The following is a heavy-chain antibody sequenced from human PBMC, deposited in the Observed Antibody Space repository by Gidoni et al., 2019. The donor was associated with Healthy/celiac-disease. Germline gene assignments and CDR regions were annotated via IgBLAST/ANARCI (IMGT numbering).Heavy chain of an antibody. D-gene: IGHD1-26*01. CDR3: AKDFPPSNSGSYYSLEGDDAFDI. V-gene: IGHV3-23*01. Sequence: APGKGLEWVSAISGSGGSTYYADSVKGRFTISRDNSKNTLYLQMNSLRAEDTAVYYCAKDFPPSNSGSYYSLEGDDAFDIWGQGTMVTVSS. J-gene: IGHJ3*02. CDR2: ISGSGGST.